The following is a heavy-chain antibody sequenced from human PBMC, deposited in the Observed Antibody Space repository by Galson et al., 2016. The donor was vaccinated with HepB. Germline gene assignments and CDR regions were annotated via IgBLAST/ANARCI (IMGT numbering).Heavy chain of an antibody. Sequence: SLRLSCAASGFSFSTCAMNWVRQAPGKGLEWVSTITGSGASTYYVDSVKGRFIVSRANSKNTLYPQMNSLTAEDTATYFCAKEEIAAAGTALDYWGRGTLVTVSS. CDR2: ITGSGAST. V-gene: IGHV3-23*01. D-gene: IGHD6-13*01. CDR1: GFSFSTCA. CDR3: AKEEIAAAGTALDY. J-gene: IGHJ4*02.